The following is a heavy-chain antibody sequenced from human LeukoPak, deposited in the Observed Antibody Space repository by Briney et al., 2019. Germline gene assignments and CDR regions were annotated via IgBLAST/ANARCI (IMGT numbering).Heavy chain of an antibody. Sequence: GGSLRLSCAASGFTFSSYAMSWVRQAPGKGLEWVSAISGSGGSTYYADSVKGRFTISRDNSKNTLYLQMNSQRAEDTAVYYCAKDDLDIVVVVAATLGAFDIWGQGKMVTVSS. CDR3: AKDDLDIVVVVAATLGAFDI. CDR2: ISGSGGST. CDR1: GFTFSSYA. D-gene: IGHD2-15*01. J-gene: IGHJ3*02. V-gene: IGHV3-23*01.